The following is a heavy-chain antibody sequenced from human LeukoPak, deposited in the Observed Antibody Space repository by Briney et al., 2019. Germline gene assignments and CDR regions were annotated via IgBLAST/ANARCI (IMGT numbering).Heavy chain of an antibody. CDR1: GFTFSSYG. V-gene: IGHV3-30*03. Sequence: PGRSLRLSCAASGFTFSSYGMHWVRQAPGKGLEWVAVISYDGSNKYYADSVKGRFTISRDNAKNSLYLQTNSLRAEDTAVYYCARDYNFDYWGQG. J-gene: IGHJ4*02. CDR3: ARDYNFDY. CDR2: ISYDGSNK.